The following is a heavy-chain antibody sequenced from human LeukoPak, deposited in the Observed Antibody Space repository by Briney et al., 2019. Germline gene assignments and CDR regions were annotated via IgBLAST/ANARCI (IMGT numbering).Heavy chain of an antibody. CDR1: GFTFSSYW. Sequence: GGSLRLSCAASGFTFSSYWMHWVRQAPGKGLVWVSRINSDGSSTNYADSVKGRFTISRDDAKNTLYLQMNSLRAEDTAVYYCARENAGDRWFDPWGQGTLVTVSS. J-gene: IGHJ5*02. D-gene: IGHD2-21*02. CDR2: INSDGSST. V-gene: IGHV3-74*01. CDR3: ARENAGDRWFDP.